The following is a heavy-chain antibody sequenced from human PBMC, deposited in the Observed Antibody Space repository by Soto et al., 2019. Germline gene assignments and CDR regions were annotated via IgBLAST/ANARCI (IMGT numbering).Heavy chain of an antibody. CDR1: GYTFTGYY. V-gene: IGHV1-2*04. J-gene: IGHJ3*02. CDR2: INPNSGGT. D-gene: IGHD1-26*01. CDR3: ARAALVGPYDAFDI. Sequence: RASVKVSCKASGYTFTGYYMHWVRQAPGQGLEWMGWINPNSGGTNYAQKFQGWVTMTRDTSISTAYMELSRLRSDDTAVYYCARAALVGPYDAFDIWGQGTMVTVSS.